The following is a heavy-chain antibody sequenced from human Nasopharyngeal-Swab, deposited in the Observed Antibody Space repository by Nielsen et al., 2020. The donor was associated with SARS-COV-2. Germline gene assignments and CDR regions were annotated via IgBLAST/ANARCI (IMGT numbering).Heavy chain of an antibody. J-gene: IGHJ4*02. V-gene: IGHV3-48*04. D-gene: IGHD1-26*01. Sequence: GESLKISCAASGFTFSSYSMNWVRQAPGKGLEWVSYISSSSSTIYYADSVKGRFTISRDNAKNSLYLQTNSLRAGDTAVYYCARDPPVGATTVFDYWGQGTLVTVSS. CDR2: ISSSSSTI. CDR1: GFTFSSYS. CDR3: ARDPPVGATTVFDY.